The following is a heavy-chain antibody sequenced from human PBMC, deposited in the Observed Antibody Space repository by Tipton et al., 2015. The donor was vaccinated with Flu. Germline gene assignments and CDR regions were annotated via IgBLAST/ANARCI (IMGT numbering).Heavy chain of an antibody. D-gene: IGHD4-11*01. Sequence: TLSLTCTVSDGSINTYYWSWLRQPPGKGLEWIGYIHYTGSTKYNPSLESRVTISIDTSKNQFYLEMRSVTAADMAVYYCARRDFTNYVSDPKNWFDRWGQGTLVTVSS. J-gene: IGHJ5*02. CDR3: ARRDFTNYVSDPKNWFDR. V-gene: IGHV4-59*08. CDR1: DGSINTYY. CDR2: IHYTGST.